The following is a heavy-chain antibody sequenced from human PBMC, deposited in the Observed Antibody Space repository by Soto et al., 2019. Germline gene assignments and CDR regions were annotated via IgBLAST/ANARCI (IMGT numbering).Heavy chain of an antibody. V-gene: IGHV4-31*03. CDR1: GGSISSGGYY. CDR3: ARSGYSYGPNPLLY. Sequence: QVQLQESGPGLVKPSQTLSLTCTVSGGSISSGGYYWSWIRQHPVKGLEWIGYIYYCGSTYYNPSLKSRVTISVDTSKNQFSLKLSSVTAADTAVYYCARSGYSYGPNPLLYWGQGTLVTVSS. CDR2: IYYCGST. D-gene: IGHD5-18*01. J-gene: IGHJ4*02.